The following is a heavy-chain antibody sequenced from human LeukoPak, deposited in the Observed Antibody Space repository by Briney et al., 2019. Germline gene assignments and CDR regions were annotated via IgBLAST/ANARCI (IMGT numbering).Heavy chain of an antibody. D-gene: IGHD2-2*01. J-gene: IGHJ4*02. CDR2: IKQDESER. CDR1: GFTFSNYW. CDR3: TRVVDSSSSRYQAMPY. V-gene: IGHV3-7*01. Sequence: GGSLRLSCAASGFTFSNYWMSWVRQAPGKGLERVANIKQDESERYYVDSVRGRFTISRDNAKRSLYLRMDSLRAEDTAMYFCTRVVDSSSSRYQAMPYWGQGTLVTVSS.